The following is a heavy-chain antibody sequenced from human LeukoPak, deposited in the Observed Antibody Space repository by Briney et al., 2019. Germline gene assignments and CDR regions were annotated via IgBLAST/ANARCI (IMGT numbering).Heavy chain of an antibody. CDR3: AKDMPPYCGGDCYSGRYFDY. J-gene: IGHJ4*02. CDR2: ISGDADTT. Sequence: PGGSLRLSCAASGFTFDDYAMHWVRQVPGKGLEWVSLISGDADTTHYADPVKGRFTISRDNSKNSLYLQMNSLRIEDTALYYCAKDMPPYCGGDCYSGRYFDYWGQGTLVTVSS. CDR1: GFTFDDYA. V-gene: IGHV3-43*02. D-gene: IGHD2-21*02.